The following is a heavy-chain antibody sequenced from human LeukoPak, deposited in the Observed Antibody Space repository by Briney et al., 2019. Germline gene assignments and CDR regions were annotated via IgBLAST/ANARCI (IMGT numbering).Heavy chain of an antibody. D-gene: IGHD3-10*01. Sequence: ASVKVSCKASGYTFTSYGISWVRQAHGQGLEWMGWISAYNGNTTYAQKFQGRVTMTTDTFTSTAYMELRSLRSDDTAMYHCARDTDTGNYYGSGSYYSPPGYWGQGTLVTVSS. CDR2: ISAYNGNT. J-gene: IGHJ4*02. CDR1: GYTFTSYG. V-gene: IGHV1-18*01. CDR3: ARDTDTGNYYGSGSYYSPPGY.